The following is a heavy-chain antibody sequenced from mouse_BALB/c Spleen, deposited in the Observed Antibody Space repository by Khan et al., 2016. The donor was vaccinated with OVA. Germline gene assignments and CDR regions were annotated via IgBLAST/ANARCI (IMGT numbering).Heavy chain of an antibody. CDR3: ARSSSFLRPYSFDY. J-gene: IGHJ2*01. CDR1: GDVFTNYL. CDR2: IDPGTNGT. Sequence: QIQLVQSGAELVRPGTSVKVSCKASGDVFTNYLIEWVKQRPGQGLEWIGVIDPGTNGTNYNEKFKGKATLTADKSSSTAYMQLSSLTSDDSAVYFCARSSSFLRPYSFDYWGQGTTLTVSS. D-gene: IGHD1-2*01. V-gene: IGHV1-54*03.